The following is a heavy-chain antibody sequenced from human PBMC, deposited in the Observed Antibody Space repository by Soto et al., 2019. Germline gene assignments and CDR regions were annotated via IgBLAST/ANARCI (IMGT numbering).Heavy chain of an antibody. J-gene: IGHJ3*02. CDR3: ARQGLRPSRAGYDAFDI. CDR1: GGSISSYY. Sequence: SETLSLTCTVSGGSISSYYWSWIRQPPGKGLEWIGYIYYSGSTNYNPSLKSRVTISVDTSKNQFSLKLTSVTAADTAVYYCARQGLRPSRAGYDAFDIWGQGTMVTVSS. CDR2: IYYSGST. V-gene: IGHV4-59*08. D-gene: IGHD5-12*01.